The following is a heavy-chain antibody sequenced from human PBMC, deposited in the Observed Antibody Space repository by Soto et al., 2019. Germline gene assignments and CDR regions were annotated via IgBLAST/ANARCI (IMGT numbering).Heavy chain of an antibody. J-gene: IGHJ4*02. D-gene: IGHD3-22*01. V-gene: IGHV1-18*01. CDR1: GYTFTSYG. CDR3: ARAGDYYDSSGQNDY. Sequence: ASVKVSCKASGYTFTSYGISWVRQAPGQGLERMGWISAYNGNTNYAQKLQGRVTMTTDTSTSTAYMELRSLRSDDTAVYYCARAGDYYDSSGQNDYWGQGTLVTVSS. CDR2: ISAYNGNT.